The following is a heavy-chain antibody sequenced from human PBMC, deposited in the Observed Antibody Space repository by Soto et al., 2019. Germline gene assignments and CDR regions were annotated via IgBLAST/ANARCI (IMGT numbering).Heavy chain of an antibody. D-gene: IGHD6-19*01. CDR1: GDSISSYY. V-gene: IGHV4-59*01. CDR3: ARYADSSGWGNFDY. J-gene: IGHJ4*02. CDR2: IYYSGST. Sequence: SETLSLTCTVSGDSISSYYWSWIRQPPGKGLEWIGYIYYSGSTNYNPSLKSRVTISVDTSKNQFSLKLSSVTAADTAVYYCARYADSSGWGNFDYWGQGTLVTVS.